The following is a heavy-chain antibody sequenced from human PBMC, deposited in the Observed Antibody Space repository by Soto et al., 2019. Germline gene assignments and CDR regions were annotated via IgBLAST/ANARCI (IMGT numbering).Heavy chain of an antibody. CDR3: ATTHYDFWSGYPPYYYYGMDV. Sequence: QVQLVESGGGVVQPGRSLRLSCAASGFTFSSYAMHWVRQAPGKGLEWVAVISYDGSNKYYADSVKGRFTISRDNSKNTLYLQMNSLRAEDTAVYYCATTHYDFWSGYPPYYYYGMDVW. J-gene: IGHJ6*01. CDR2: ISYDGSNK. V-gene: IGHV3-30-3*01. CDR1: GFTFSSYA. D-gene: IGHD3-3*01.